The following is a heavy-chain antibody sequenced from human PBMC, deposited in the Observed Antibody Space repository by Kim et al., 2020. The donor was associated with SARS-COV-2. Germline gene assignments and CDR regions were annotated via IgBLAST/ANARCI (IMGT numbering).Heavy chain of an antibody. V-gene: IGHV4-34*01. J-gene: IGHJ6*02. CDR3: ARERTVTTLLSGHGMDV. CDR2: INHSGST. Sequence: ETLSLTCAVYGGSFSGYYWSWIRQPPGKGLEWIGEINHSGSTNYNPSLKSRVTISVDTSKNQFSLKLSSVTAADTAVYYCARERTVTTLLSGHGMDVWGQGTTVTVSS. CDR1: GGSFSGYY. D-gene: IGHD4-17*01.